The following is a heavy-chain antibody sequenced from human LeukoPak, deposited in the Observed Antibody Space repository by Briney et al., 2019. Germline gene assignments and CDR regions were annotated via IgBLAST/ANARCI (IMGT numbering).Heavy chain of an antibody. CDR1: SVSIITNNW. J-gene: IGHJ5*02. CDR2: IYHSGRT. D-gene: IGHD2-21*02. V-gene: IGHV4-4*02. CDR3: ARGTGGGDSPNNWFDP. Sequence: SGTLSLTCTVSSVSIITNNWWSWGRQSPGKGLEGIGDIYHSGRTNYNPSLESRVSISVDKSKNQFSLKLTSVTAADTAMYYCARGTGGGDSPNNWFDPWGQGTLVTVSS.